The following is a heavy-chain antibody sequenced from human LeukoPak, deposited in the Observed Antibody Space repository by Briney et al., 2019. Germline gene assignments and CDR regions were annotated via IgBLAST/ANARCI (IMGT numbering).Heavy chain of an antibody. CDR1: GFTFSIYA. CDR2: ITSRDGTT. J-gene: IGHJ5*02. D-gene: IGHD3-22*01. V-gene: IGHV3-23*01. Sequence: PGGSLRLSCEASGFTFSIYAMSWVRQTPGKGLQWVPSITSRDGTTYYADSEKGRFTISRDNSENTLYLRMSSLRAEDTAIYYCARDRPNYYGSDGHYYRRDGDHWGQGTLVTVSS. CDR3: ARDRPNYYGSDGHYYRRDGDH.